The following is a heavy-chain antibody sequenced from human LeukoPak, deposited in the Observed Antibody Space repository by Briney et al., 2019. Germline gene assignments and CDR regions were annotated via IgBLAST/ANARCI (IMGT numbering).Heavy chain of an antibody. CDR3: ARDPEGGYNGVAWYFDL. J-gene: IGHJ2*01. V-gene: IGHV1-46*01. CDR1: GGTFSSYA. CDR2: INPSGGST. Sequence: GASVKVSCKASGGTFSSYAISWVRQAPGQGLEWMGIINPSGGSTSYAQKFQGRVTMTRDTSTSTVYMELSSLRSEDTAVYYCARDPEGGYNGVAWYFDLWGRGTLVTVSS. D-gene: IGHD5-24*01.